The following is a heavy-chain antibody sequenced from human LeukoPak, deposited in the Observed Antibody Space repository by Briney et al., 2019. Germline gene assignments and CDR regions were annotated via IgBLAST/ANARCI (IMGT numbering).Heavy chain of an antibody. CDR3: ARVESYYYGMDV. V-gene: IGHV4-61*01. J-gene: IGHJ6*02. CDR1: GGSVSSGSYY. Sequence: PSETLSLTCTVSGGSVSSGSYYWSWIRQPPGKGLEWIGYIYYSGSTNYNPSLKSRVTISVDTSKNQFSLELSSVTAADTAVYYCARVESYYYGMDVWGQGTTVTVSS. CDR2: IYYSGST.